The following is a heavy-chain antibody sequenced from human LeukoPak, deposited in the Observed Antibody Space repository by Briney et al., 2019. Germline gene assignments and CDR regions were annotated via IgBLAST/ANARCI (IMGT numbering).Heavy chain of an antibody. CDR3: ARDSGYQLLYCWFDP. V-gene: IGHV1-2*06. D-gene: IGHD2-2*02. CDR1: GYTFTGYY. Sequence: VASVKVSCKASGYTFTGYYMHWVRQAPGQGLEWMGRINPNSGGTNYAQKFQGRVTMTRDTSISTAYMELSRLRSDDTAVYYCARDSGYQLLYCWFDPWGQGTLVTVSS. CDR2: INPNSGGT. J-gene: IGHJ5*02.